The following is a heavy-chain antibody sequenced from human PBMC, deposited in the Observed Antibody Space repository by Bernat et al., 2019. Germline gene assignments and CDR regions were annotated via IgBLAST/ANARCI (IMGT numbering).Heavy chain of an antibody. Sequence: QVQLVESGGGVVQPGRSLRLSCAASGFTFSSYGMHWVRQAPGKGLEWVAVISYDGSNKYYADSVKGRFTISRDNSKNTLYLQMNSLRAEDTAVYYCAKDWRSGYIIGAFDIWDQGTMVTVSS. CDR2: ISYDGSNK. CDR3: AKDWRSGYIIGAFDI. CDR1: GFTFSSYG. V-gene: IGHV3-30*18. D-gene: IGHD3-22*01. J-gene: IGHJ3*02.